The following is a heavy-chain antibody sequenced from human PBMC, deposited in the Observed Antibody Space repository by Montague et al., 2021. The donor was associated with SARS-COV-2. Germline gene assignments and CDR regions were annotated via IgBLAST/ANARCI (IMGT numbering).Heavy chain of an antibody. J-gene: IGHJ3*02. V-gene: IGHV4-59*01. CDR2: IYYSGST. D-gene: IGHD6-19*01. CDR1: GGSISSYY. Sequence: SETLSLTCTVPGGSISSYYWSWIRQPPGKGLEWIGYIYYSGSTNYNPSLKSPVTISVDTSKNQFSLKLSSVTAADTAVYYCARGSGWMGNAFDIWGQGTMVTVSS. CDR3: ARGSGWMGNAFDI.